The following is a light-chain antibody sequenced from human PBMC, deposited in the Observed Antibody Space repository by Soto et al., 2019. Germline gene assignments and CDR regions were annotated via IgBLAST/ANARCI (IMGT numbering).Light chain of an antibody. CDR2: GNS. V-gene: IGLV1-40*01. J-gene: IGLJ1*01. CDR3: QSYDSSLSAPYV. CDR1: SSNIGAGYG. Sequence: QSVLTQPPSVSGAPGQRVTISCTGSSSNIGAGYGVHWYQHLPGTAPKLLIYGNSNRPSGVPDRFSGSKSGPSASLAITGLQADDEADYYCQSYDSSLSAPYVFGTGTKVT.